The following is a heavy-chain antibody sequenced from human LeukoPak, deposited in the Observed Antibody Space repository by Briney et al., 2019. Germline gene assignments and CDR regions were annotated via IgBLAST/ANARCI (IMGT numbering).Heavy chain of an antibody. D-gene: IGHD6-13*01. J-gene: IGHJ4*02. CDR2: IWYDGSNK. V-gene: IGHV3-33*01. CDR3: AREKGSSSWPGFDY. Sequence: QPGRSLRLSCAASGFTFSSYGMHWVRQAPGKGLEWVAVIWYDGSNKYYADSVKGRFTISRDNSKNTLYLQMNSLRAEDTAVYYCAREKGSSSWPGFDYWGQGTLVTVSS. CDR1: GFTFSSYG.